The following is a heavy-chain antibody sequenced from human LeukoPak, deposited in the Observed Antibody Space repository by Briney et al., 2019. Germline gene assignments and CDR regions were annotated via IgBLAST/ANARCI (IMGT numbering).Heavy chain of an antibody. V-gene: IGHV3-30*18. D-gene: IGHD5-18*01. CDR2: ISYDGSNK. Sequence: GRSLRLSCAASGFTFSSYGMHWVPRAPSKGLEWGAVISYDGSNKYYADSVKGRFTISRDNSKNTLYLQMNSLRAEDTAVYYCAKDGRTDTAMVKFFDYWGQGTLVTVSS. CDR1: GFTFSSYG. J-gene: IGHJ4*02. CDR3: AKDGRTDTAMVKFFDY.